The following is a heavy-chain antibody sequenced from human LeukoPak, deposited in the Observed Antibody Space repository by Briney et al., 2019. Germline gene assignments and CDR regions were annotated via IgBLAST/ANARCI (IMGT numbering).Heavy chain of an antibody. CDR2: ISSSTSFI. D-gene: IGHD5-18*01. CDR3: ARDSASYGRFDY. Sequence: GGSLRLSCAASGFTFSSYSMNWVRQAPGKGLEWVSSISSSTSFIHFADSVKGRFTISRDNAKNSLYLQMNSLRAEDTAVYFCARDSASYGRFDYWGQGTLVTVSS. J-gene: IGHJ4*02. V-gene: IGHV3-21*04. CDR1: GFTFSSYS.